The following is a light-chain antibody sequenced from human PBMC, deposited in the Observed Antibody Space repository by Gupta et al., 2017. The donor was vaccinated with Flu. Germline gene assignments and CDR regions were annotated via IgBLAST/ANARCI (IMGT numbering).Light chain of an antibody. CDR1: QGISNY. CDR3: QKDNSTPFT. Sequence: DIQMTQSPSSLSASVGDRVTITCRASQGISNYLAWYQQKPGKVPKLLIYAASTVQSGVPSRFSGSGSGTXFTLTIXSLQPEDVATYYCQKDNSTPFTFGXGTRLEIK. J-gene: IGKJ5*01. V-gene: IGKV1-27*01. CDR2: AAS.